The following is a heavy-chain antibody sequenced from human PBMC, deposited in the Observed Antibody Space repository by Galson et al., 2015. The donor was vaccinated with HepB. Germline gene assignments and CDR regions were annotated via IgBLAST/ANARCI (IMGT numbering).Heavy chain of an antibody. CDR3: AREPLLVVPAAGIDY. D-gene: IGHD2-2*01. V-gene: IGHV4-39*07. J-gene: IGHJ4*02. CDR2: IYYSGST. Sequence: ETLSLTCTVSGGSISSSSYYWGWIRQPPGKGLEWIGSIYYSGSTYYNPSLKSRVTISVDTSKNQFSLKLSSVTAADTAVYYYAREPLLVVPAAGIDYWGQGTLVTVSS. CDR1: GGSISSSSYY.